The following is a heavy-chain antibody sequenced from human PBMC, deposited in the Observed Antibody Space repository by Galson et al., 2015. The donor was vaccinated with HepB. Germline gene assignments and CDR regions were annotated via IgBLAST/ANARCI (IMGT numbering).Heavy chain of an antibody. D-gene: IGHD5-24*01. J-gene: IGHJ4*02. CDR1: GFTFSSYW. CDR3: TRERVGMATLFDF. Sequence: SLRLSCAASGFTFSSYWMSWVRQAPGKGLEWVANIKQDGSEKYYVDSVKGRFTISRDNAKNSLYLQMNSLRAEDTAVYYCTRERVGMATLFDFWGQGTLVTVSS. CDR2: IKQDGSEK. V-gene: IGHV3-7*01.